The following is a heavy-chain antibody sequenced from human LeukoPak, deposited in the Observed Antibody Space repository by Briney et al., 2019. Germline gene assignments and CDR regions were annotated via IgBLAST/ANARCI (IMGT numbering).Heavy chain of an antibody. J-gene: IGHJ4*02. CDR1: GFTVSNNY. CDR2: VYRGGTT. V-gene: IGHV3-66*01. CDR3: ASGMRVGPNI. D-gene: IGHD1-26*01. Sequence: GGSLRLSCAASGFTVSNNYMSWVRQAPGKGLEWVSVVYRGGTTYYADSVKGRFTISRDNSKSTLYLQMNSLRAEDTAVYYCASGMRVGPNIWGQGTLVTVSS.